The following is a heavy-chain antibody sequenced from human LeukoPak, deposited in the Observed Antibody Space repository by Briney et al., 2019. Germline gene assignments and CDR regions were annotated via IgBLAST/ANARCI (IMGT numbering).Heavy chain of an antibody. V-gene: IGHV3-66*02. CDR1: GFTVSSNY. J-gene: IGHJ4*02. CDR3: VYSGYDLVGFDY. Sequence: GGSLRLSCAASGFTVSSNYMSWVRQAPGKGLEWVSVIYSGGSTYYADSVKGRFTISRDNSKNTLYLQMNSLRAEDTAMYYCVYSGYDLVGFDYWGQGALVTVSS. CDR2: IYSGGST. D-gene: IGHD5-12*01.